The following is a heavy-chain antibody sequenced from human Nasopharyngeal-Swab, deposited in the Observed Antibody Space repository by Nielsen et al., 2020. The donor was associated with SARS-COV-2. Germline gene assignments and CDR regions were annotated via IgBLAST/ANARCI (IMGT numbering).Heavy chain of an antibody. CDR1: GFTFANYA. D-gene: IGHD2-21*01. CDR3: ITLDRLLSIDY. CDR2: IRSKAYGGTT. Sequence: GESLKISCTVSGFTFANYAMSWVRQAPGKGLEWVGFIRSKAYGGTTEYAASVKGRFTISRDDSKSIAYLPMDSLKTEDTAVYYCITLDRLLSIDYWGQGTLVTVSS. V-gene: IGHV3-49*04. J-gene: IGHJ4*02.